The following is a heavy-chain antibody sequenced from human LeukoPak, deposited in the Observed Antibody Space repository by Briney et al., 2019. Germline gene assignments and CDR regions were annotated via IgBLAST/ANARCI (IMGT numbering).Heavy chain of an antibody. CDR1: GFTFSSYA. CDR2: FSGSGGST. CDR3: AKSGYNRFDY. D-gene: IGHD5-24*01. J-gene: IGHJ4*02. V-gene: IGHV3-23*01. Sequence: GGSLRLSCAASGFTFSSYAMSWVRQAPGKGLEWVSAFSGSGGSTYYADSVKGRFTISRDNSKNTLYLQMNSLRSEDTAVYYCAKSGYNRFDYWDQGTLVTVSS.